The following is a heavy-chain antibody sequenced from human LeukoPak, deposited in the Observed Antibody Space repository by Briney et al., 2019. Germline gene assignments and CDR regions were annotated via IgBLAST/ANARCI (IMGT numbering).Heavy chain of an antibody. J-gene: IGHJ6*03. Sequence: SVKVSCKASGFTFISSAMQWVRQARGQRLEWIGWIVVGSGNTNYAQKLQERVTITRDMSTSTAYMELSSLRSEDTAVYYCARGGNTAMVNYYYYMDVWGKGTTVTISS. CDR1: GFTFISSA. CDR2: IVVGSGNT. CDR3: ARGGNTAMVNYYYYMDV. V-gene: IGHV1-58*02. D-gene: IGHD5-18*01.